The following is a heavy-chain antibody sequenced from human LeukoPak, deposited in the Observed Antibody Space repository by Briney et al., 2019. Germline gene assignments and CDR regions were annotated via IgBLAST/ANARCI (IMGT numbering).Heavy chain of an antibody. CDR1: GGTFSSYA. Sequence: SVKVSCKASGGTFSSYAISWVRQAPGQGLEWMGRIIPILGIANYAQKFQGRVTITADKSTSTAYMELSSLRSEDTAVYYCARAVSGSGSYVDYWGQGTLVTVSS. J-gene: IGHJ4*02. CDR3: ARAVSGSGSYVDY. CDR2: IIPILGIA. V-gene: IGHV1-69*04. D-gene: IGHD3-10*01.